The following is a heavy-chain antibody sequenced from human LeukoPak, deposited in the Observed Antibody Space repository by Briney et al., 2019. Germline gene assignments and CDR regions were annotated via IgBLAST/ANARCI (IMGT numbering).Heavy chain of an antibody. CDR2: ISSSSYI. CDR3: AKAIKTTVTTNGHYYYYGMDV. CDR1: GFTFSSYS. Sequence: GGSLRLSCAASGFTFSSYSMNWVRQAPGKGLEWVSSISSSSYIYYADSVKGRFTISRDNAKNSLYLQMNSLRAEDTAVYYCAKAIKTTVTTNGHYYYYGMDVWGQGTTVTVSS. V-gene: IGHV3-21*01. J-gene: IGHJ6*02. D-gene: IGHD4-11*01.